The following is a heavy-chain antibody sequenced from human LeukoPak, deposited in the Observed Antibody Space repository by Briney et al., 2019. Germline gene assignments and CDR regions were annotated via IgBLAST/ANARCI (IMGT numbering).Heavy chain of an antibody. V-gene: IGHV3-21*01. J-gene: IGHJ4*02. CDR2: ISSSSSYI. Sequence: GGSLRLSCAASGFTFSSYSMNWVRQAPGKGLEWVSSISSSSSYIYYADSVKGRFTISRDNAKNSLYLQMNSLRAEDTAVYYCARDREYCSSTSCYNLDYWGQGTLVTVSS. CDR1: GFTFSSYS. D-gene: IGHD2-2*02. CDR3: ARDREYCSSTSCYNLDY.